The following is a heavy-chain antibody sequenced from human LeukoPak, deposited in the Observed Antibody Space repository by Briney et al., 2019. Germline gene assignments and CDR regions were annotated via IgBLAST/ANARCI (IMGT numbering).Heavy chain of an antibody. CDR3: ARDPPRVVPAAMDDY. CDR2: INPNSGGT. J-gene: IGHJ4*02. CDR1: GYTFTGYY. V-gene: IGHV1-2*02. D-gene: IGHD2-2*01. Sequence: ASVKVSCKASGYTFTGYYMHWVRQAPGQGLGWMGWINPNSGGTNYAQKFQGRVTMTRDTSISTAYMELSRLRSDDTAVYYCARDPPRVVPAAMDDYWGQGTLVTASS.